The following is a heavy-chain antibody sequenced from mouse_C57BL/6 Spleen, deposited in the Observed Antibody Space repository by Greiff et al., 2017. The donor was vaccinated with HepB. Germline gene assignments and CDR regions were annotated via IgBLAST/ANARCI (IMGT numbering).Heavy chain of an antibody. V-gene: IGHV14-3*01. CDR1: GFNIKNTY. J-gene: IGHJ3*01. Sequence: EVQLQQSVAELVRPGASVKLSCTASGFNIKNTYMHWVKQRPEQGLEWIGRIDPANGNTKYAPKFQGKATITADTSSNTAYLQLSSLTSEDTAIYYCASGVYYDYDDVPFAYWGQGTLVTVSA. D-gene: IGHD2-4*01. CDR2: IDPANGNT. CDR3: ASGVYYDYDDVPFAY.